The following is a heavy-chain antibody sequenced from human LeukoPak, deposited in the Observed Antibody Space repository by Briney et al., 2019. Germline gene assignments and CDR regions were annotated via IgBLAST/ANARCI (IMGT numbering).Heavy chain of an antibody. CDR3: ARVERDCSGGSCYYYYYAMDV. V-gene: IGHV3-21*01. Sequence: GGSLRLSCAASGFTFSRYSMNWARQAPGEGLEWVSSISSSSRYIYYADSVKGRFTISRDNATNSLYLQMNSLRAEDTAVYYCARVERDCSGGSCYYYYYAMDVWGQGTTVTVSS. J-gene: IGHJ6*02. CDR1: GFTFSRYS. D-gene: IGHD2-15*01. CDR2: ISSSSRYI.